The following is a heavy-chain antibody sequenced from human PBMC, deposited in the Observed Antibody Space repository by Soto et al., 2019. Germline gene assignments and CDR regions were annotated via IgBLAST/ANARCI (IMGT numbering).Heavy chain of an antibody. D-gene: IGHD2-8*01. Sequence: ASVKVSCKVSGYTLTELSMHWVRQAPGKGLEWMGGFDPEDGETIYAQKFQGRVTMTEDTSTDTAYMELSSLRSEDTAVYYCATAYPRYCTNGVCYTGAFDIWGQGTMVT. CDR2: FDPEDGET. J-gene: IGHJ3*02. CDR3: ATAYPRYCTNGVCYTGAFDI. V-gene: IGHV1-24*01. CDR1: GYTLTELS.